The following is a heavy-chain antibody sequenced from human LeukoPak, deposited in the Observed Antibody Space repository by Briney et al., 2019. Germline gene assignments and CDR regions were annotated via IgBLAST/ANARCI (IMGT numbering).Heavy chain of an antibody. CDR2: ISGSGGST. D-gene: IGHD3-22*01. Sequence: GGSLRLSCAASGFTFSSYAMSWVRQAPGKGLEWVSAISGSGGSTYYADSVEGRFTISRDNSKNTLYLQMNSLRAEDTAVYYCAKRWGYYYDSSGYHDYWGQGTLVTVSS. V-gene: IGHV3-23*01. CDR1: GFTFSSYA. J-gene: IGHJ4*02. CDR3: AKRWGYYYDSSGYHDY.